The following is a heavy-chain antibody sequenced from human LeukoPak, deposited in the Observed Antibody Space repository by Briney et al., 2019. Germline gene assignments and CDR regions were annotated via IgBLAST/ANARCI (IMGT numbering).Heavy chain of an antibody. CDR1: GCAFTGYY. CDR3: ASVSSGTGGDY. V-gene: IGHV1-2*02. D-gene: IGHD3-10*01. Sequence: ASVKVSCKAAGCAFTGYYMHWVRQAPGQGLEWMGWINPNSGGTNYAQKFQGRVTVTRDTSISTAYMELSRLRSDDTAVYYCASVSSGTGGDYWGPGTLVSVSS. J-gene: IGHJ4*02. CDR2: INPNSGGT.